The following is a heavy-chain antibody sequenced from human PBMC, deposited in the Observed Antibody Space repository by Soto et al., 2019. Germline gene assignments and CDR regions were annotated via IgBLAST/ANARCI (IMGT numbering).Heavy chain of an antibody. CDR2: INAGNGNT. D-gene: IGHD3-10*01. V-gene: IGHV1-3*01. CDR3: ASGSRFGELYS. Sequence: QVQLVQSGAEVRTPGASVKVSCTASGYTFNNHAIHWVRQAPGQRLEWMGWINAGNGNTKHSQKFQGRVTITRDTSASTAYLELSSLRSEDTAVYYCASGSRFGELYSWGQGSLVTVSS. J-gene: IGHJ5*02. CDR1: GYTFNNHA.